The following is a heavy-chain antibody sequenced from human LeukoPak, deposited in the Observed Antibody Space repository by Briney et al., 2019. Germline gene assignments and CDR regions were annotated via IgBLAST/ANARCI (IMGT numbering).Heavy chain of an antibody. Sequence: PGRSLRLSRAAPGFTFSSYGMHWVRQAPGKGLEWVAVISYDGSNKYYADSVKGRFTISRDNSKNTLYLQMNSLRAEDTAVYYCARPRSGGSWYLTWFDPWGQGTLVTVSS. CDR1: GFTFSSYG. CDR2: ISYDGSNK. D-gene: IGHD2-15*01. V-gene: IGHV3-30*19. J-gene: IGHJ5*02. CDR3: ARPRSGGSWYLTWFDP.